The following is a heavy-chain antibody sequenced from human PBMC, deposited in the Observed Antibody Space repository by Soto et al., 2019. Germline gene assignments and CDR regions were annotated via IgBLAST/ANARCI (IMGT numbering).Heavy chain of an antibody. V-gene: IGHV3-30*18. CDR2: ISYDGSNK. J-gene: IGHJ4*02. CDR1: GFTFSSYG. D-gene: IGHD2-2*01. CDR3: AKVPSPVPAAMLLDY. Sequence: PGGSLRLSCAASGFTFSSYGMHWVRQAPGKGLEWVAVISYDGSNKYYADSVKGRFTISRDNSKNTLYLQMNSLRAEDTAVYYCAKVPSPVPAAMLLDYWGQGTLVTVSS.